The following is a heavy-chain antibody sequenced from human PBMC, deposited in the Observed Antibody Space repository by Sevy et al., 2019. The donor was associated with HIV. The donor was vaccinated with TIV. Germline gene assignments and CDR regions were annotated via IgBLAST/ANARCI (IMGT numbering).Heavy chain of an antibody. Sequence: GGSLRLSCAASGFTFSYYDMHWVRQPTGKGLEWVSSFGITGDTYYSDSVKGRFTISKENAKNSLYLQMKSLRAGDTAVYYCARKSVSYSHFDYWGQGTLVTVSS. V-gene: IGHV3-13*01. J-gene: IGHJ4*02. CDR1: GFTFSYYD. D-gene: IGHD1-26*01. CDR2: FGITGDT. CDR3: ARKSVSYSHFDY.